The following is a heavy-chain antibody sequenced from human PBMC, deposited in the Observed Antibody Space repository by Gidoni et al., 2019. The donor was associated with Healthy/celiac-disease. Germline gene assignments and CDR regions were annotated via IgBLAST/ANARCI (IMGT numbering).Heavy chain of an antibody. V-gene: IGHV4-39*07. J-gene: IGHJ4*02. Sequence: QLQLQESGPVLVKPSETLSLTCTVSVGSISSSSYYWGWIRQPPGKGLEWIGSIYYSGSTYYNTSLKSRVTISVDTSKNQFSLKLSSVTAEETAVYYCARDWGGIAAAGGIDYWGQGTLVTVSS. CDR2: IYYSGST. CDR3: ARDWGGIAAAGGIDY. D-gene: IGHD6-13*01. CDR1: VGSISSSSYY.